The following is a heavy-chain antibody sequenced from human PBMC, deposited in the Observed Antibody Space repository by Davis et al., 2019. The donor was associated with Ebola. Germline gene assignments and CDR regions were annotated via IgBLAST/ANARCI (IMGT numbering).Heavy chain of an antibody. CDR3: VRGQQLVLAFDI. D-gene: IGHD6-13*01. CDR1: GFTFSSYW. J-gene: IGHJ3*02. Sequence: GESLKISCAASGFTFSSYWMSWVRQAPGKGLEWVANIKQDGSEKYYVDSVKGRFTISRDNAKNSLYLQMNSLRAEDTAVYYCVRGQQLVLAFDIWGQGTMVTVSS. V-gene: IGHV3-7*03. CDR2: IKQDGSEK.